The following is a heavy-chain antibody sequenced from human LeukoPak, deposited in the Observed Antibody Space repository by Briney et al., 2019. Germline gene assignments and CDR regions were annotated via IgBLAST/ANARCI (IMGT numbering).Heavy chain of an antibody. V-gene: IGHV1-18*01. D-gene: IGHD3-16*01. J-gene: IGHJ6*03. CDR2: ISAYNGNT. Sequence: GASVKVSCKASGYTFTNYGVTWVRQAPGQGLEWMGWISAYNGNTNYAQQLRGRVTMTTDTSTSTAYMDLRSLRSDDTAVYYCARGAYQEGGIHYYYYMDVWGRGTTVIVSS. CDR3: ARGAYQEGGIHYYYYMDV. CDR1: GYTFTNYG.